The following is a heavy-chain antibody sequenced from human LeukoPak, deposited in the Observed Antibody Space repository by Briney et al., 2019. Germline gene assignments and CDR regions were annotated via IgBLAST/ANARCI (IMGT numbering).Heavy chain of an antibody. Sequence: SVKVSCKASGGTFSSYAASWVRQAPGQGLEWMGGIIPILGTANYAETFRGRVTITTDESTSTAYMELRSLTSEDSAVYYCARRGGDHSSAYQFDPWGQGTLVIVSS. CDR2: IIPILGTA. D-gene: IGHD3-22*01. V-gene: IGHV1-69*05. CDR3: ARRGGDHSSAYQFDP. J-gene: IGHJ5*02. CDR1: GGTFSSYA.